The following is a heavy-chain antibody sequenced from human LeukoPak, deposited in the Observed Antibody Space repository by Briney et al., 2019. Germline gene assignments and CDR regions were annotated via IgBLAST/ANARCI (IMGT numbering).Heavy chain of an antibody. Sequence: GGSLRLSCAASGFTFSSYGMHWVRQAPGKGLEWVAVIWYDGSNKYYADSVKGRFTISRDNSKNTLYLQMNSLRAEDTAVYYCARRVGRQLETRGYNWFDPWGQGTLVTVSS. D-gene: IGHD6-13*01. CDR1: GFTFSSYG. V-gene: IGHV3-33*01. CDR3: ARRVGRQLETRGYNWFDP. J-gene: IGHJ5*02. CDR2: IWYDGSNK.